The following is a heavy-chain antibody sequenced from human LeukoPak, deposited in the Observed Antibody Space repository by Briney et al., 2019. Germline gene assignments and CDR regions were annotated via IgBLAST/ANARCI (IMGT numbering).Heavy chain of an antibody. CDR1: GGSFSGYY. J-gene: IGHJ4*02. CDR3: ARDARGWSGFDY. D-gene: IGHD3-3*01. V-gene: IGHV4-34*01. Sequence: SETLSLICAVYGGSFSGYYWSWIRQPPGKGLEWIGEINHSGSTNYNPSLKSRVTISVDTSKNQFSLNLSSVTAADTAVYYCARDARGWSGFDYWGQGTLVTVSS. CDR2: INHSGST.